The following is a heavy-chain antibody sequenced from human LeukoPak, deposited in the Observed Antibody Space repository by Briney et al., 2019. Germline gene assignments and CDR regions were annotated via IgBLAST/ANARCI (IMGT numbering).Heavy chain of an antibody. J-gene: IGHJ4*02. V-gene: IGHV4-59*08. CDR1: GGSISSYY. D-gene: IGHD6-13*01. Sequence: SETLSLTCTVSGGSISSYYWSWIRQPPRKGLEWIGYIYYSGSTNYNPSLKSRVTISVDTSKNQFSLKLSSVTAADTAVYYCARHAYRAAAGTSLRFDYWGQGTLVTVSS. CDR2: IYYSGST. CDR3: ARHAYRAAAGTSLRFDY.